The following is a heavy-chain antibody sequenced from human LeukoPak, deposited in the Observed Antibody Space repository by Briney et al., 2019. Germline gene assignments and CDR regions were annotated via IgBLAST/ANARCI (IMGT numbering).Heavy chain of an antibody. Sequence: GGSLRLSCAASGFTFSSYAMSWVRQAPGMGLEWVSGISGSGGSTYYADSVKGRLTISRDNSKNTLYLQMSSLRAEDTAVYYCAKEGGGSYPRAYFFDYWGQGTLVAVSS. CDR3: AKEGGGSYPRAYFFDY. D-gene: IGHD1-26*01. J-gene: IGHJ4*02. CDR2: ISGSGGST. CDR1: GFTFSSYA. V-gene: IGHV3-23*01.